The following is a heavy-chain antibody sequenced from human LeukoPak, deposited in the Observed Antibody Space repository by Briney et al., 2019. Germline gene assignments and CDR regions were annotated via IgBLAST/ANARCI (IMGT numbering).Heavy chain of an antibody. V-gene: IGHV4-61*01. CDR1: GGSISSGSYY. CDR2: IYNSGST. J-gene: IGHJ4*02. Sequence: SETLSLTCTVSGGSISSGSYYWSWIRQPPGKGLEWVGYIYNSGSTNYNPSLKSRLTISIDTSKNQFSLKLSSVTAADTAVYYCARSDYYGSGSYGPSIFDYWGQGTLVTVSS. CDR3: ARSDYYGSGSYGPSIFDY. D-gene: IGHD3-10*01.